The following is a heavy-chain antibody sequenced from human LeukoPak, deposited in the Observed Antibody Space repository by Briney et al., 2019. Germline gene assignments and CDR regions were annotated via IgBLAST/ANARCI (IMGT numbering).Heavy chain of an antibody. CDR1: GGSFSGYY. V-gene: IGHV4-59*01. J-gene: IGHJ5*02. CDR2: IYYSGST. CDR3: ARGFSPNWFDP. Sequence: PSETLSLTCAVYGGSFSGYYWSWIRQPPGKGLEWVGDIYYSGSTNYNPSLKSRVTISVDKSKNHFSLKVSSVTAADTAVYYCARGFSPNWFDPWGQGTLVTVFS.